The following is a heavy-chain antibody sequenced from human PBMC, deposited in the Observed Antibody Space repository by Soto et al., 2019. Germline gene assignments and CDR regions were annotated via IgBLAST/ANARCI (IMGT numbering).Heavy chain of an antibody. V-gene: IGHV5-51*01. D-gene: IGHD3-22*01. Sequence: LKISCKGSGYSFASYWIGWVRQMPGKGLEWMGIIYPGDSDTRYSPSFQGQVTISADKSISTAYLQWSSLKASDTAMYYCARLADGYDSSGYYWYYWGQGTLVTVSS. CDR2: IYPGDSDT. CDR3: ARLADGYDSSGYYWYY. CDR1: GYSFASYW. J-gene: IGHJ4*02.